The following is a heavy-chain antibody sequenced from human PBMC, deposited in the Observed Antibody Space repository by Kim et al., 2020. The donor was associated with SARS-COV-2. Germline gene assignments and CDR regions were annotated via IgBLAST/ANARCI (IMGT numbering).Heavy chain of an antibody. CDR3: ARRLSNTSGWGSHYCDL. Sequence: SETLSLTCAVYGGSFSGYYWSWIRQPPGKGLEWIGEINHSGRTNYNPSLKSRVTISVDTSKNQFSLKLTSVTAADTAVYYCARRLSNTSGWGSHYCDLWGPGTLVTVSP. CDR1: GGSFSGYY. CDR2: INHSGRT. D-gene: IGHD3-10*01. J-gene: IGHJ4*02. V-gene: IGHV4-34*01.